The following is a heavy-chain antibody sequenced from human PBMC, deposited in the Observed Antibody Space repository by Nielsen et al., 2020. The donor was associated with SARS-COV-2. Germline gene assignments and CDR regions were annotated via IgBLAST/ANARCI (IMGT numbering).Heavy chain of an antibody. CDR2: INPSGGST. V-gene: IGHV1-46*01. Sequence: WVRQAPGQGLEWMGIINPSGGSTSYAQKFQGRVTMTRDTSTSTVYMELSSLRSEDTAVYYCARDYYGSGSYYTTYASSRVYWGQGTLVTVSS. D-gene: IGHD3-10*01. CDR3: ARDYYGSGSYYTTYASSRVY. J-gene: IGHJ4*02.